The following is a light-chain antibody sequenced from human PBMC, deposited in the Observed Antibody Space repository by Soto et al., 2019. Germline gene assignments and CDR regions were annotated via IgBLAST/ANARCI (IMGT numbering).Light chain of an antibody. V-gene: IGKV3-15*01. Sequence: EIVMTQSPATLSVSPGERATLSCRASQTVTTNLAWYQQKPGQAPRLLIYGASTRATGVPARFSGSGSGTEFTLTISSLQSDDLAVYYCQQYTNRPPWTFGQGTKV. CDR2: GAS. CDR3: QQYTNRPPWT. J-gene: IGKJ1*01. CDR1: QTVTTN.